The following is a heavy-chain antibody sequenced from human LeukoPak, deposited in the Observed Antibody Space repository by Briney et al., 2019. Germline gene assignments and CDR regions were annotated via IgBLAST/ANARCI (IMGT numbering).Heavy chain of an antibody. D-gene: IGHD5/OR15-5a*01. CDR3: ARALTSISVHYYYYYYMDV. J-gene: IGHJ6*03. Sequence: ASVKVSCKASGYTFTGYYMHWVRQAPGQGLEWIGWINPNSGGTNYAQKFQGRVTMTRDTSISTAYMELSRLRSDDTAVYYCARALTSISVHYYYYYYMDVWGKGTTVTVSS. CDR1: GYTFTGYY. V-gene: IGHV1-2*02. CDR2: INPNSGGT.